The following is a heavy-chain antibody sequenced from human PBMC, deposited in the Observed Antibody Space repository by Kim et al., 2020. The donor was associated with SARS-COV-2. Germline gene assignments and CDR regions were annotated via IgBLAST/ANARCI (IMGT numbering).Heavy chain of an antibody. J-gene: IGHJ4*02. CDR3: ARGISSGYYYVFDY. D-gene: IGHD3-22*01. Sequence: AQGFTGRFVFSLDTSVSTAYLQISSLKAEDTAVYYCARGISSGYYYVFDYWGQGTLVTVSS. V-gene: IGHV7-4-1*02.